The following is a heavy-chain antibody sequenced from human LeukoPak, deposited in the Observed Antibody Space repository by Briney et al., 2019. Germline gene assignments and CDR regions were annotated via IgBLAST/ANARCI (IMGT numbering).Heavy chain of an antibody. D-gene: IGHD6-6*01. CDR1: GFTFSSYW. J-gene: IGHJ4*02. V-gene: IGHV3-7*01. CDR3: ARESQGVYRSSWFFDY. CDR2: VKQDGSEK. Sequence: GGSLRLPCAASGFTFSSYWVRWVRQAPGKGLEWVANVKQDGSEKYYVDSVKGRFTISRDNAKNSLYLQMNSLRAEDTAVYYCARESQGVYRSSWFFDYWGQGTLVAVSS.